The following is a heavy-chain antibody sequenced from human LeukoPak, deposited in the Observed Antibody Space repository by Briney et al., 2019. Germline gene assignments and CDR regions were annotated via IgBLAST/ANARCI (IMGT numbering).Heavy chain of an antibody. CDR1: GFTFSDYY. CDR2: ISSSGSTI. Sequence: GGSLRLSCAASGFTFSDYYMSWIRQAPGKGLEWVSYISSSGSTIYYADSVKGRFTISRDNAKNSLYLQMNSLRAEDTAVYYCARGGEYSSSWYRNLNYWGQGTLVTVSS. D-gene: IGHD6-13*01. V-gene: IGHV3-11*01. J-gene: IGHJ4*02. CDR3: ARGGEYSSSWYRNLNY.